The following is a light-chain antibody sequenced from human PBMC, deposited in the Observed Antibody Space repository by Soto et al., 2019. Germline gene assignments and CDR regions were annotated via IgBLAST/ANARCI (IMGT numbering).Light chain of an antibody. CDR3: QQRLSYPIT. CDR1: QGISSY. J-gene: IGKJ5*01. CDR2: AAS. V-gene: IGKV1-9*01. Sequence: DIQLTQSPSFLSASVGDRVTITCRASQGISSYLAWYQQKPGKAPKLLIYAASTLQSGVPLRFSGSGSGTSFSLTISILQPYDFATYYCQQRLSYPITVGQGTRLEIK.